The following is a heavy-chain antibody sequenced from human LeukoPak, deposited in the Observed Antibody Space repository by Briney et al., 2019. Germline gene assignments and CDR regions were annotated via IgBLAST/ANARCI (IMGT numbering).Heavy chain of an antibody. Sequence: SETLSLTCTVSGGSIGSYYWSWIRQPPGKGLEWIGYIYYSGSTNYNPSLKSRVTISVDTSKNQFSPKLSSVTAADTAVYYCARGIAAAGTYYFDYWGQGTLVTVSS. CDR1: GGSIGSYY. V-gene: IGHV4-59*01. CDR2: IYYSGST. D-gene: IGHD6-13*01. CDR3: ARGIAAAGTYYFDY. J-gene: IGHJ4*02.